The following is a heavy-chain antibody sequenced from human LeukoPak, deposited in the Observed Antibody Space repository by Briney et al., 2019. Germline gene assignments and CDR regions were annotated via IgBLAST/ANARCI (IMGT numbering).Heavy chain of an antibody. CDR1: GGSISSYY. J-gene: IGHJ4*02. D-gene: IGHD1-26*01. V-gene: IGHV4-4*07. Sequence: SETLSLTCTVSGGSISSYYWSWIRQPAGKGLEWIGRIYYSGSTYYNPSLRSGVTISVDTSKNQFSLKLSSVTAADTAVYYCARDGLVGATQLSSCDYWGQGTLVTVSS. CDR3: ARDGLVGATQLSSCDY. CDR2: IYYSGST.